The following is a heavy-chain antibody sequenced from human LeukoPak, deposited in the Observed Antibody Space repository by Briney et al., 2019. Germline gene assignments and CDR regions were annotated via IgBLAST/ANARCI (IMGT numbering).Heavy chain of an antibody. CDR3: ASRAIAVANA. J-gene: IGHJ4*02. V-gene: IGHV3-30*03. Sequence: GGSLRLSCAASGFTFSVYGMYWVRQAPGKGLEWVAVISYDGSSKYYADSVKGRFTISRDNSKNTLYLQMNSLRAEDTAVYYCASRAIAVANARGQGTLVTVSS. CDR2: ISYDGSSK. CDR1: GFTFSVYG. D-gene: IGHD6-19*01.